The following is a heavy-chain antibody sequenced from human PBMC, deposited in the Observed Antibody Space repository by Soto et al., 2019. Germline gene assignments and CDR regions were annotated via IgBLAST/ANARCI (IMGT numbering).Heavy chain of an antibody. V-gene: IGHV3-53*01. Sequence: PGGSLRLSCAASGFTVSINYMSWVRQAPGKGLEWVSVIYSGGSTYYADSVKGRFTISRDNSKNTLYLQMNSLRAEDTAVYYCARAMYYYDSSGYYYDYWGQGTLVTVSS. D-gene: IGHD3-22*01. J-gene: IGHJ4*02. CDR2: IYSGGST. CDR1: GFTVSINY. CDR3: ARAMYYYDSSGYYYDY.